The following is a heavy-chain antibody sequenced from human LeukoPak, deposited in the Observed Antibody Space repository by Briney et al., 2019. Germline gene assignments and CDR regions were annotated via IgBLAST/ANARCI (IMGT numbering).Heavy chain of an antibody. J-gene: IGHJ6*04. V-gene: IGHV4-39*07. CDR1: GGSISSSSYY. CDR2: IYYSGST. Sequence: KPSETLSLTCTVSGGSISSSSYYWGWIRQPPGKGLEWIGSIYYSGSTYYNPSLKSRVTISVDTSKNQFSLKLSSVTAADTAVYYCARHPFSYYAQDVWGKGTTVTVSS. CDR3: ARHPFSYYAQDV. D-gene: IGHD3-3*01.